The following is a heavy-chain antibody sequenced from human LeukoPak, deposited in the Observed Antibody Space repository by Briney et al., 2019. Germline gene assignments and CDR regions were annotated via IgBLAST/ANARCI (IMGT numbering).Heavy chain of an antibody. V-gene: IGHV3-48*03. J-gene: IGHJ6*04. CDR2: ISSSGSTI. Sequence: GGSLRLSCAASGFTFSSYEMNWVRQAPGKGLEWVSYISSSGSTIYYADSVKGRFTISRDNSKNTLYLQMNSLRAEDTAVYYCARDLSGGVYHFYYYYGMDVWGKGTTVTVSS. D-gene: IGHD5/OR15-5a*01. CDR1: GFTFSSYE. CDR3: ARDLSGGVYHFYYYYGMDV.